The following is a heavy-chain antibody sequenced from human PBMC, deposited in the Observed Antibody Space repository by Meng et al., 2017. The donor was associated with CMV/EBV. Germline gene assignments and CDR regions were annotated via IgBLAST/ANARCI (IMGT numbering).Heavy chain of an antibody. D-gene: IGHD3-3*01. J-gene: IGHJ3*02. V-gene: IGHV1-18*01. CDR2: ISAYNGNT. CDR3: ARDRTARLRFLEWLPNHDAFDI. Sequence: ASVKVSCKASGYTFTSYGISWVRQAPGQGLEWMGWISAYNGNTNYAQKLQGRVTMTTDTSTSTAYMELRSLRSDDTVVYYCARDRTARLRFLEWLPNHDAFDIWGQGTMVTVSS. CDR1: GYTFTSYG.